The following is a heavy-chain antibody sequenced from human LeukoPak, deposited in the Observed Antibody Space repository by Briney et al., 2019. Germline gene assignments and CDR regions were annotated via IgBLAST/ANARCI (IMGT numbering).Heavy chain of an antibody. CDR2: INSDGSST. CDR1: GFTFSSYW. D-gene: IGHD3-22*01. CDR3: ARDSGLYYYDSSGYSPSEY. J-gene: IGHJ4*02. V-gene: IGHV3-74*01. Sequence: GGSLRLSCAASGFTFSSYWMHWVRQAPGKGLVWVSRINSDGSSTSYADSVKGRFTISRGNAKNTLYLQMNSLRAEDTAVYYCARDSGLYYYDSSGYSPSEYWGQGTLVTVSS.